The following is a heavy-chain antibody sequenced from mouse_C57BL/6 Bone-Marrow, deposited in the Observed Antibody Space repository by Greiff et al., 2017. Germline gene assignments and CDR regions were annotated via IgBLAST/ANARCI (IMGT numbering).Heavy chain of an antibody. V-gene: IGHV1-47*01. CDR1: GYTFTTYP. CDR3: ARLNWDVGYFDY. CDR2: FHPYNDDT. D-gene: IGHD4-1*01. Sequence: VKLMESGAELVKPGASVKMSCKASGYTFTTYPIEWMKQNHGKSLEWIGNFHPYNDDTKYNEKFKGKATLTVEKSSSTVYLELSRLTSDDSAVYYCARLNWDVGYFDYWGQGTTLTVSP. J-gene: IGHJ2*01.